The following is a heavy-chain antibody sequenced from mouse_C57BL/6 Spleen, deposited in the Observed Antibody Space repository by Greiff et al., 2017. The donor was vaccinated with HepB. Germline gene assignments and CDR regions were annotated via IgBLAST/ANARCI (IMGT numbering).Heavy chain of an antibody. CDR1: GYAFSSSW. D-gene: IGHD4-1*01. V-gene: IGHV1-82*01. CDR2: IYPGYGDT. CDR3: ARTSNWGDAMDY. Sequence: LVTPGASVKLSCKASGYAFSSSWMNWVKQRPGKGLEWIGRIYPGYGDTNYNGKFKGKATLTSDKSSSTAYMQLSSLTSEDSAVYFCARTSNWGDAMDYCGQGTSVTASS. J-gene: IGHJ4*01.